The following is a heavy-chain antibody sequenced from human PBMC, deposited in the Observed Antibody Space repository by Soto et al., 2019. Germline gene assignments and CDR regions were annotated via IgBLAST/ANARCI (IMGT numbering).Heavy chain of an antibody. V-gene: IGHV4-34*01. CDR2: INHSGST. Sequence: QVQLQQWGAGLLKPSETLSLTCAVYGGSFSGYYWSWIRQPPGKGLEWIGEINHSGSTNYNPSLRGRVTRSVDTSKNQSSLKLGSVTVADTAVYYCAKGMDIVLVVAATRNFYGMDVWGQGTTVTVSS. CDR1: GGSFSGYY. J-gene: IGHJ6*02. D-gene: IGHD2-15*01. CDR3: AKGMDIVLVVAATRNFYGMDV.